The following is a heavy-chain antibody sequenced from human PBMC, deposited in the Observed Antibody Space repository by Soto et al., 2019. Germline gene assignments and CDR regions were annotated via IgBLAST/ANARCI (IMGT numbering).Heavy chain of an antibody. CDR2: IKQDGSEK. D-gene: IGHD3-16*02. J-gene: IGHJ4*02. Sequence: GGSLRLSCAASRFTFSSCWMSWVRQAPRKGLEWVANIKQDGSEKYYVDSVKGRFTISRDNDKNSLYLQMNSLGAEDTAVYYCARDFNGVLMGSEIRLGESSAFDYWGQGTLVTVSS. CDR1: RFTFSSCW. CDR3: ARDFNGVLMGSEIRLGESSAFDY. V-gene: IGHV3-7*01.